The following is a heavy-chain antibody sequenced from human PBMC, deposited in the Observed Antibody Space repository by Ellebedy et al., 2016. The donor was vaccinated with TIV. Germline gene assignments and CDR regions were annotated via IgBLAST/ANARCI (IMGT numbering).Heavy chain of an antibody. J-gene: IGHJ4*02. V-gene: IGHV3-74*01. D-gene: IGHD2-15*01. CDR2: INSDGSST. Sequence: GGSLRLXCAASGFTFSSYWMHWVRQAPGKGLVWVSRINSDGSSTSYADSVKGRFTISRDNAKNTLYLQMNSLRAEDTAVYYCAKLRSVVVVAAINYWGQGTLVTVSS. CDR1: GFTFSSYW. CDR3: AKLRSVVVVAAINY.